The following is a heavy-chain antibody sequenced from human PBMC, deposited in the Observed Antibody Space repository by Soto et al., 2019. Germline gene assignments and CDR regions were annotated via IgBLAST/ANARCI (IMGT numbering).Heavy chain of an antibody. V-gene: IGHV1-18*01. Sequence: ASVKVSCKASGYTFTSYGISWVRQAPGQGLEWMGWISAYNGNTNYAQKLQGRVTMTTDTSTSTAYMELRSLRSDDTAVYYCARVITIFGVDEYNWFDPWGQGTLVTVS. CDR2: ISAYNGNT. CDR3: ARVITIFGVDEYNWFDP. CDR1: GYTFTSYG. J-gene: IGHJ5*02. D-gene: IGHD3-3*01.